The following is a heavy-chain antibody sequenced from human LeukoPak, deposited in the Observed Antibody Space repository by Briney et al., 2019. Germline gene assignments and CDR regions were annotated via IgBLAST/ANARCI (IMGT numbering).Heavy chain of an antibody. Sequence: GGSLRLFCAASGFTFSSYDMSWVSQAPGKGLEWVSSLTSDGGSTEYADSVKGRFTISRDNSKNTLYLQMNSLRAEDTALYFCAKSLVRWAFDYWGQGALVSVSS. D-gene: IGHD1-26*01. CDR2: LTSDGGST. CDR1: GFTFSSYD. CDR3: AKSLVRWAFDY. J-gene: IGHJ4*02. V-gene: IGHV3-23*01.